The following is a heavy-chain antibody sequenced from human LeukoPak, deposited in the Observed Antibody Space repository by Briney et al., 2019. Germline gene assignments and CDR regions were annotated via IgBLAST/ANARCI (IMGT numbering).Heavy chain of an antibody. V-gene: IGHV6-1*01. Sequence: SQTLSLTCAISGDSVSSSSATWNWIRQSPSRGLEWLGRAYYKSKWYYDYAVSVKSRLTISPDTSRNQFSLQLNSVTPEGTAVYYCARDPSGGFRWYFDLWGRGTLVTVSS. CDR2: AYYKSKWYY. CDR3: ARDPSGGFRWYFDL. J-gene: IGHJ2*01. D-gene: IGHD2-15*01. CDR1: GDSVSSSSAT.